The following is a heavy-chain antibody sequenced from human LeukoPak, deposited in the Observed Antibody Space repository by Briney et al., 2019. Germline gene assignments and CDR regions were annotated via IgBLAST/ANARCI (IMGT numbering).Heavy chain of an antibody. D-gene: IGHD4-23*01. CDR1: GVSISSGDYY. J-gene: IGHJ4*02. Sequence: PSETLSLTCTVSGVSISSGDYYWSWLRQRPGRGLEWIGYIYYSGSTYYNPSLKSRVTISVDTSKNQFSLKLSSVTAADTAVYYCAREVSRWPYYFDYWGQGTLVTVSS. CDR3: AREVSRWPYYFDY. CDR2: IYYSGST. V-gene: IGHV4-30-4*01.